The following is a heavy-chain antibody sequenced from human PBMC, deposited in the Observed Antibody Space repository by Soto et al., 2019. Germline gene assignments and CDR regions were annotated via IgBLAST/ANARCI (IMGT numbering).Heavy chain of an antibody. Sequence: QVQLVESGGGVVQPGRSLRLSCAASGFTFSSYGMHWVRQAPGKGLEWVAVISYDGSNKYYADSVKGRFTISRDNSKNTLYLQMNSLRAEDTAVYYCAKDYRIFIHYSGMDVWGQGTTVTVSS. CDR1: GFTFSSYG. D-gene: IGHD3-3*01. V-gene: IGHV3-30*18. CDR3: AKDYRIFIHYSGMDV. CDR2: ISYDGSNK. J-gene: IGHJ6*02.